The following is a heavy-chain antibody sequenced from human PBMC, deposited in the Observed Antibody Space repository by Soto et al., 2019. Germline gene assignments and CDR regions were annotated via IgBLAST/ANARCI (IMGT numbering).Heavy chain of an antibody. CDR2: IYNSGST. Sequence: FETLSLTCTVSGGSISSYYWSWIRQPPGKGLEWIGYIYNSGSTNYNPSLKSRVTISGDTSKNQFSLKLNSVTAADTAVYFCARGRGSNGWSDYWGQGTLVTVSS. V-gene: IGHV4-59*01. CDR1: GGSISSYY. J-gene: IGHJ4*02. D-gene: IGHD6-19*01. CDR3: ARGRGSNGWSDY.